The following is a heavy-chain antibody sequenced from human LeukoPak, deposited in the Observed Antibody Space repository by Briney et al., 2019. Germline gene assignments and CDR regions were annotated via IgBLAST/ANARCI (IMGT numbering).Heavy chain of an antibody. J-gene: IGHJ4*02. CDR3: APSGDSSGYYYLFDY. CDR1: GFTFSSYA. D-gene: IGHD3-22*01. Sequence: GGSLRLSCAAPGFTFSSYAMSWVRQAPGKGLEWVSAISGSGGSTYYADSVKGRFTISRDNSKNTLYLQMNSLRAEDTAVYYCAPSGDSSGYYYLFDYWGQGTLVTVSS. CDR2: ISGSGGST. V-gene: IGHV3-23*01.